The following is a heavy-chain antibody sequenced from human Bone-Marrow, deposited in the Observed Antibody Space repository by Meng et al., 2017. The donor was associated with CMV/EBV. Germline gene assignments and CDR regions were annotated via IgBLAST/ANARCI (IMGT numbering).Heavy chain of an antibody. J-gene: IGHJ4*02. CDR3: AKDRGTYCSRSSWYGGFDY. V-gene: IGHV3-23*03. Sequence: GESLKISCAASGFTFSTYAMSWVRQAPGKGLEWVSVIYSAGSSTYYADSVKGRFTISRDNSKSTLYLQMNSLRAEDTAVYYCAKDRGTYCSRSSWYGGFDYWGQGALVTVSS. CDR1: GFTFSTYA. CDR2: IYSAGSST. D-gene: IGHD2-2*01.